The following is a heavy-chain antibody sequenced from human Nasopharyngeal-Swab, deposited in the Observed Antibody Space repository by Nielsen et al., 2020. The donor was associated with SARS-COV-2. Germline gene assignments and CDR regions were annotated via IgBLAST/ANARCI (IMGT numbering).Heavy chain of an antibody. CDR3: ARSRGYSYGFSN. D-gene: IGHD5-18*01. CDR1: GGSISSGSYY. CDR2: IYTSGST. Sequence: SETLSLTCTVSGGSISSGSYYWSWIRQPAGKGLEWIGRIYTSGSTNYNPSLKSRVTISVDTSKNQFSLKLSSVTAADTAAYYCARSRGYSYGFSNWGQGTLVTVSS. J-gene: IGHJ4*02. V-gene: IGHV4-61*02.